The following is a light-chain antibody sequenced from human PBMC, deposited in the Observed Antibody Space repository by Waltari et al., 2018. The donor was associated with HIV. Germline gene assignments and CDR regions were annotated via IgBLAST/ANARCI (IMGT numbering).Light chain of an antibody. CDR2: GVS. V-gene: IGLV2-11*01. CDR3: CSYAGGSRV. CDR1: SSDVGGYNF. Sequence: QSALTQPRSVSGSPGQSVTISCTGTSSDVGGYNFVSWYQQHPGKVPKLLVYGVSKRPSGVPDRFSGSKSGNTASLTISGLQVEDESDYYCCSYAGGSRVFGTGTKVTVL. J-gene: IGLJ1*01.